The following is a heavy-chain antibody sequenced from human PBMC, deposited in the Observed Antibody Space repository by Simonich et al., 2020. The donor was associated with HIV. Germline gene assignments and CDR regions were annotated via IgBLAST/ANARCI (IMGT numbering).Heavy chain of an antibody. CDR1: GYSISSGYY. J-gene: IGHJ4*02. CDR3: ARGGGDGYNY. Sequence: QVQLQESGPGLVKPSETLSLTCAVSGYSISSGYYWGWIRQPPGKGLEWIGSIYHSGTTYYTPSLKSRVTISIDTSKNQFSLKLSSVTAADTAVYYCARGGGDGYNYWGQGILVTVSS. CDR2: IYHSGTT. D-gene: IGHD3-16*01. V-gene: IGHV4-38-2*01.